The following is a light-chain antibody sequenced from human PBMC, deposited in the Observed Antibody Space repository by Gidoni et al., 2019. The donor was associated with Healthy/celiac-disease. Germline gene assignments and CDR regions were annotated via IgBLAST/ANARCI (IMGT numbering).Light chain of an antibody. Sequence: SSELTQDPAVSVALGQTVRITCQGDSLSSYYASWYQQKPGQAPVLVIYGTNNRPSGIPDRFSGSSSGNTASLTITGAQAEDEADYYCNSRDSSGNPWVFGGGTKLTVL. V-gene: IGLV3-19*01. J-gene: IGLJ3*02. CDR2: GTN. CDR3: NSRDSSGNPWV. CDR1: SLSSYY.